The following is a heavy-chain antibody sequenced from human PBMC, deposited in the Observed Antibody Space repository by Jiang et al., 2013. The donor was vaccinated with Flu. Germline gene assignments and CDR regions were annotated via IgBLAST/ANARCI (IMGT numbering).Heavy chain of an antibody. Sequence: GAEVKKPGASVKVSCKASGYTFTSYGISWVRQAPGQGLEWMGWISTYNGDTNSAQKLQGRVTMTTDTSTSTAYMELRSLRSDDTAVYYCATVSTEGGYFDYWGQGTLGHRLL. CDR2: ISTYNGDT. D-gene: IGHD5/OR15-5a*01. CDR3: ATVSTEGGYFDY. V-gene: IGHV1-18*01. J-gene: IGHJ4*02. CDR1: GYTFTSYG.